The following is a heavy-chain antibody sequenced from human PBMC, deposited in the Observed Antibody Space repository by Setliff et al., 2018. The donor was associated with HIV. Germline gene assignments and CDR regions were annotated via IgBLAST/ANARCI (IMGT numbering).Heavy chain of an antibody. D-gene: IGHD5-18*01. CDR3: ARGRVDTTMVPPPY. CDR1: GFTFSSYA. CDR2: INREASAV. Sequence: PGGSLRLSCAASGFTFSSYAMNWIRQAPGQGLEWVSHINREASAVWYADSVKGRFTISRDNAKNSLYLQMNSLRAEDTAVYYCARGRVDTTMVPPPYWGQGTLVTVSS. V-gene: IGHV3-48*01. J-gene: IGHJ4*02.